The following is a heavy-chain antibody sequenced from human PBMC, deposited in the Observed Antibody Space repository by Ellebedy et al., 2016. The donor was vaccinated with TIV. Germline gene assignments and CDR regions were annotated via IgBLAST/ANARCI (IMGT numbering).Heavy chain of an antibody. V-gene: IGHV3-30-3*01. CDR3: ARDREEDFVVVPGAKRYAYFHYMDV. J-gene: IGHJ6*03. CDR1: GFIFSSYA. Sequence: GGSLRLXCATSGFIFSSYAMYWVRQAPDKGLEWVAIISYDGNSQYYADSVKGRFTISRDNSRNTVYLQMNSLRVEDTAVYYCARDREEDFVVVPGAKRYAYFHYMDVWGKGTTVIVSS. D-gene: IGHD2-2*01. CDR2: ISYDGNSQ.